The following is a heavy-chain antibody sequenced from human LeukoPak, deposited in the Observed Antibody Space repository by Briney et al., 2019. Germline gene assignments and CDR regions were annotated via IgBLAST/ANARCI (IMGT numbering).Heavy chain of an antibody. CDR3: ARYSSSSQYFDY. Sequence: PSETLSLTCTVSGGSISSSSYYWGWIRQPPGKGLEWIGSIYYSGSTYYNPSLKSRVTISVDTSKNQFSLKLSSVTAADTAVYYCARYSSSSQYFDYWGQGTLVTVSS. D-gene: IGHD6-6*01. J-gene: IGHJ4*02. CDR1: GGSISSSSYY. CDR2: IYYSGST. V-gene: IGHV4-39*07.